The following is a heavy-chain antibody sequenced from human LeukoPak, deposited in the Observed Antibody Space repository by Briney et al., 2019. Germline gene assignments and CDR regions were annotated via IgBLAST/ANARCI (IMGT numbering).Heavy chain of an antibody. J-gene: IGHJ4*02. V-gene: IGHV4-39*07. D-gene: IGHD3-9*01. CDR3: AGKPIITNDWYYFDY. CDR2: IYYSVGA. Sequence: WVRQAPGKGREWMGNIYYSVGAYYNPSLPSRVAMSLETSKNQSSRKLSCVAAADRAGYCFAGKPIITNDWYYFDYWRQQTLVTVSS.